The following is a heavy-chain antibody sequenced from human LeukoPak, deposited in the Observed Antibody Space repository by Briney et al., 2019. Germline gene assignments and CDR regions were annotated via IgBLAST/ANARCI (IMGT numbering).Heavy chain of an antibody. Sequence: KTSETLSLTCAVYGGSFSGYYWSWIRQPPGKGLEWIGEINHSGSTNYNPSLKSRVTISVDTSKNQFSLKLSPVIAADTAVYYCARLWSTDCSGGSCPHQPNYWGQGTLVTVSS. V-gene: IGHV4-34*01. D-gene: IGHD2-15*01. CDR3: ARLWSTDCSGGSCPHQPNY. CDR2: INHSGST. CDR1: GGSFSGYY. J-gene: IGHJ4*02.